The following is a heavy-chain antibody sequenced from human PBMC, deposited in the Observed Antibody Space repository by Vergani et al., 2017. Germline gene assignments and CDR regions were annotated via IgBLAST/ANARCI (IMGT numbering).Heavy chain of an antibody. V-gene: IGHV4-34*01. CDR1: GGSFSGYY. CDR2: INHSGST. J-gene: IGHJ4*02. CDR3: ARETYGDYDADVDY. D-gene: IGHD4-17*01. Sequence: QVQLQQWGAGLLKPSETLSLTCAVYGGSFSGYYWSWIRQPPGQGLEWIGEINHSGSTNYNPSLKSRVTISVDTSKNQFSLKLSSVTAADTAVYYCARETYGDYDADVDYWGQGTLVTVSS.